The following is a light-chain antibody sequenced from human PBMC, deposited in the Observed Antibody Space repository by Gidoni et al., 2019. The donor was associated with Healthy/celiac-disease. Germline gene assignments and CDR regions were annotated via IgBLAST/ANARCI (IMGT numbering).Light chain of an antibody. CDR1: QSVSSN. Sequence: EILMTQSPATLSLSPGERATLSCRASQSVSSNLAWYQQKPGQDPRLLIYGASTRATGIPARFSGSGSGTEFTLTISSLQSEDFAVYYCQQYNNWPPITFGQXTRVEIK. CDR3: QQYNNWPPIT. CDR2: GAS. J-gene: IGKJ5*01. V-gene: IGKV3-15*01.